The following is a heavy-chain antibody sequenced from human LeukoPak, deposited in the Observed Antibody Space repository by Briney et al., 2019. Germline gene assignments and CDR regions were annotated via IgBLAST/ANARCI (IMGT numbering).Heavy chain of an antibody. CDR1: GFTFSSYA. CDR3: AKARRRFLEWTPGDWDY. Sequence: HTGGSLRLSCAASGFTFSSYAMSWVRQAPGKGLEWVSTVSGTDGSTYYADSVTGRFTISRDNSKNTLYLQMNSLRAEDTAVYSCAKARRRFLEWTPGDWDYWGQGTLVTVSS. V-gene: IGHV3-23*01. D-gene: IGHD3-3*01. CDR2: VSGTDGST. J-gene: IGHJ4*02.